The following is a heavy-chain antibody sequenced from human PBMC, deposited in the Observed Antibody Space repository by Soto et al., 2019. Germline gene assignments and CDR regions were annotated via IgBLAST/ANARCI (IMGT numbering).Heavy chain of an antibody. J-gene: IGHJ6*02. V-gene: IGHV1-69*06. CDR2: IIPIFGTA. CDR1: GGTFSSYA. D-gene: IGHD3-22*01. Sequence: KVSCKASGGTFSSYAISWVRQAPGQGLEWMGGIIPIFGTANYAQKFQGRVTITADKSTSTAYMELSSLRSEDTAVYYCASTYYYDSSGYPARGKAYYYYGMDVWGQGTTVTVSS. CDR3: ASTYYYDSSGYPARGKAYYYYGMDV.